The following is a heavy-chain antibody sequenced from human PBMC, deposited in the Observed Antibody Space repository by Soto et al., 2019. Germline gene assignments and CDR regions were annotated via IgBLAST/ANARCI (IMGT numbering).Heavy chain of an antibody. CDR2: IHYSGTT. CDR1: GTSISSYY. J-gene: IGHJ4*02. D-gene: IGHD1-1*01. V-gene: IGHV4-59*01. Sequence: VQLQESGPGLVKPSETLSLTCTVSGTSISSYYWSWIRQPPGQGLEWIANIHYSGTTNYNPSLASRVTLSVDPSKNQVSLKMPSVTAADRAMYFWARYNSDAIDYWGRGPLVTVSS. CDR3: ARYNSDAIDY.